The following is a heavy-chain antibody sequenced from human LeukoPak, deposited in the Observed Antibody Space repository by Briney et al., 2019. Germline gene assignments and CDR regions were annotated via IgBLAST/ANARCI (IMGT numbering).Heavy chain of an antibody. D-gene: IGHD3-16*01. V-gene: IGHV5-51*01. Sequence: GESLQISCKGSGYSFTNYWIAWVRQMPGEGLEWLAIIYPGNSDTIYSPSFQGQVTISTDKSISTAYLQWGSLKASDTAMYYCARRLAAGNFFDYWGQGTLVTVSS. J-gene: IGHJ4*02. CDR3: ARRLAAGNFFDY. CDR2: IYPGNSDT. CDR1: GYSFTNYW.